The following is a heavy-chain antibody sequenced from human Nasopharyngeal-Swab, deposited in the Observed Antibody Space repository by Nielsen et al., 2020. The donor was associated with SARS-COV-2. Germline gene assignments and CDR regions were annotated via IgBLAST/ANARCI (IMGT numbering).Heavy chain of an antibody. J-gene: IGHJ4*02. CDR3: AREVGDYATYFDY. V-gene: IGHV3-33*01. CDR2: IWYDGSNK. CDR1: GFTFSSYG. Sequence: GEPLKISCAASGFTFSSYGMHWVRQAPGKGLEWVAVIWYDGSNKYYADSVKGRFTISRDNSKNTLYLQMNSLRAEDTAVYYCAREVGDYATYFDYWGQGTLVTVSS. D-gene: IGHD4-17*01.